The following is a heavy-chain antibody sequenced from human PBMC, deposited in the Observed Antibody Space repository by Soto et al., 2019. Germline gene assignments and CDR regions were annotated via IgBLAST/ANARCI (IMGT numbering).Heavy chain of an antibody. CDR3: ARLIGNSWLDS. V-gene: IGHV6-1*01. CDR1: VGNVSTNSAT. Sequence: SPTVSRTYAISVGNVSTNSATWDWIKQSPSRGLEWLGRTYYRSKWYNDYAVSVKGRITINPDTSNNQLSLQLNSVTPDDTAVYYCARLIGNSWLDSWGQGTLVTVSS. J-gene: IGHJ5*01. CDR2: TYYRSKWYN. D-gene: IGHD2-8*01.